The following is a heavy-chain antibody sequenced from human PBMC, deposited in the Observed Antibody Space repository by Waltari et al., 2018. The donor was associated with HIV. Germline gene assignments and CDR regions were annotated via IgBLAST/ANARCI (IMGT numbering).Heavy chain of an antibody. V-gene: IGHV1-8*01. CDR2: IGPSSGNT. Sequence: QVQLVQSGAEVKMPGASVKVSCKASGYTFTFFDIHWVRQATGQGLELMGWIGPSSGNTGYAQNFQGRVTMTRNTSIRSAYMELSSLRSEDTAVYCCARRYSSSSSFDYWGQGTLVTVSS. CDR1: GYTFTFFD. D-gene: IGHD6-6*01. CDR3: ARRYSSSSSFDY. J-gene: IGHJ4*02.